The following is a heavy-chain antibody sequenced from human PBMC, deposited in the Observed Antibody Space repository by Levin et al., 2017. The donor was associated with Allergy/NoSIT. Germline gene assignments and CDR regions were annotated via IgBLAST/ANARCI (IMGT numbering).Heavy chain of an antibody. V-gene: IGHV3-33*01. J-gene: IGHJ6*02. CDR1: GFTFSRYG. CDR3: ARANYGSGSNYYYGMDV. D-gene: IGHD3-10*01. CDR2: IWYDGSNK. Sequence: GGSLRLSCAASGFTFSRYGMHWVRQAPGKGLEWVAVIWYDGSNKYYVDSVKGRFTISRDNSKNTLYLQMNSLRAEDTAVYYCARANYGSGSNYYYGMDVWGQGTTVTVSS.